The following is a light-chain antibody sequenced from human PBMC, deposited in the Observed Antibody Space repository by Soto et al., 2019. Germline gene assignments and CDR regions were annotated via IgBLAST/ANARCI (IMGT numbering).Light chain of an antibody. CDR3: QQYGNWPSLT. V-gene: IGKV3D-15*01. J-gene: IGKJ4*01. Sequence: EIVMTQSPATLSLSPGERATLSCRASQSVGSNLAWYQQKTGQTPRLLIYGASTRATGIPARFSGSGSGTEFTLTISSLQSEDFAVYYCQQYGNWPSLTFGGGTKVDIK. CDR2: GAS. CDR1: QSVGSN.